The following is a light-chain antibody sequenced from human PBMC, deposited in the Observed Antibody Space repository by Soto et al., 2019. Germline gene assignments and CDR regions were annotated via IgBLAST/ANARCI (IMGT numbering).Light chain of an antibody. CDR3: QQYGSSRT. J-gene: IGKJ1*01. V-gene: IGKV3-20*01. CDR1: QSVSSNF. Sequence: EILLTQSPGSLSLSPGERATLSCRASQSVSSNFLAWYQQKPGQAPRLLIYGASSRATDIPDRFSGSGSGTDFTLTISRLEPEDFAVYYCQQYGSSRTFGQGTKVAIK. CDR2: GAS.